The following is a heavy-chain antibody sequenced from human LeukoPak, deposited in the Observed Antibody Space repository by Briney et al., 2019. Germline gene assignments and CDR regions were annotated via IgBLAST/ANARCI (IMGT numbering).Heavy chain of an antibody. V-gene: IGHV6-1*01. J-gene: IGHJ4*02. CDR3: ARKGTVTTPFDY. CDR1: GDSVSSNSAA. Sequence: SQTLSLTCAISGDSVSSNSAAWNWIRQSPSRGLEWLGRTYYRSKWISDYAVSVKSRMTINADTSKNQSSLQVNSVTPEDTAVYYCARKGTVTTPFDYWGQGILVTVSS. D-gene: IGHD1/OR15-1a*01. CDR2: TYYRSKWIS.